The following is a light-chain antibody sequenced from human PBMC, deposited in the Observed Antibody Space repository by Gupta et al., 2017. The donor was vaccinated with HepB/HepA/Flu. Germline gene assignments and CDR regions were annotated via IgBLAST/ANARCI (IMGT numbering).Light chain of an antibody. CDR1: QSVSTY. CDR2: DAS. Sequence: EVVLTQSPATLSLSPAERATLSCRASQSVSTYLAWYKQKPGQAPRLLIYDASNSDTGITARFSGSGYGKDLTLTISSREQEDFAGYYCQQRSNWPPVTFGGGTKVEIK. V-gene: IGKV3-11*01. CDR3: QQRSNWPPVT. J-gene: IGKJ4*01.